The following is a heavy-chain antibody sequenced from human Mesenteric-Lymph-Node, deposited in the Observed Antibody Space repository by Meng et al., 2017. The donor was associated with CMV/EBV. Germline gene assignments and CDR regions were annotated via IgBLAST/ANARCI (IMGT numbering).Heavy chain of an antibody. D-gene: IGHD3-22*01. CDR2: INPSGGST. J-gene: IGHJ3*02. CDR3: AREEYYYYDSSGKGAFDI. V-gene: IGHV1-46*01. CDR1: GYTFTDYY. Sequence: ASVKVSCKASGYTFTDYYIHWVRQAPGQGLEWMGIINPSGGSTSYAQKFQGRVTMTRDTSTSTVYMELSSLRSEDTAVYYCAREEYYYYDSSGKGAFDIWGQGTMVTVSS.